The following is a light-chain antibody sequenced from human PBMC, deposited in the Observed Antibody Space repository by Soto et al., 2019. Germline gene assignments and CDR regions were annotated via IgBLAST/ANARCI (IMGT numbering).Light chain of an antibody. CDR3: CSYAGSSTLYV. Sequence: SVLTQPASVSGSPGQSITISCTGTSSDVGSYNLVSWYQQHPGKAPKLMIYEVSKRPSGVSNRLSGSKSGNTASLTISGLQAEDEADYYCCSYAGSSTLYVFGTGTKVTV. CDR2: EVS. J-gene: IGLJ1*01. V-gene: IGLV2-23*02. CDR1: SSDVGSYNL.